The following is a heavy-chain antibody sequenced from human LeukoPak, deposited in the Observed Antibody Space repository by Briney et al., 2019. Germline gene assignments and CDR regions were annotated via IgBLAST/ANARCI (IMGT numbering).Heavy chain of an antibody. J-gene: IGHJ5*02. V-gene: IGHV3-21*01. D-gene: IGHD3-3*01. CDR1: GVSSCSDS. CDR3: ASIEERITNPGIRSDP. Sequence: VGSLRLSCVASGVSSCSDSMSWVRQGPGKGLGWVSSLTRSMSYLYYADSVKGRFTISRDNAQNSLYLQMNSLRAEDTAVYYCASIEERITNPGIRSDPWGQGTLVTVSS. CDR2: LTRSMSYL.